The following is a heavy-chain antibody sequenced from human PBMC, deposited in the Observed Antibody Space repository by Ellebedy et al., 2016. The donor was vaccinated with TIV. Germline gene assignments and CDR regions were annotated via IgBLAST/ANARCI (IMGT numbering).Heavy chain of an antibody. CDR3: ARRGDVYKPSDYYYYGMDV. CDR2: IFYSGST. Sequence: MPSETLSLTCTVSSGSIKHYYWNWIRQPPGKGLDWIGSIFYSGSTNYNPSLKNRVPLSVDTSKNQCSLKLSSLTASDTAVYYCARRGDVYKPSDYYYYGMDVWGQGTTVTVSS. D-gene: IGHD5-24*01. CDR1: SGSIKHYY. J-gene: IGHJ6*02. V-gene: IGHV4-59*08.